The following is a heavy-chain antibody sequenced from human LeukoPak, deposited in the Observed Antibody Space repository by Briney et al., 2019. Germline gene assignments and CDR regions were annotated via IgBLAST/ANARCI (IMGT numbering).Heavy chain of an antibody. V-gene: IGHV3-11*01. J-gene: IGHJ4*02. CDR1: DFVFSDYY. CDR3: AREMEGDSGSGTFFDL. CDR2: ISSSGNSI. D-gene: IGHD3-10*01. Sequence: PGGSLRLSCAASDFVFSDYYMSWVRQAPGKGLEWVSYISSSGNSIYYADSVKGRFTISRDNAKNSLYLQMNSLRAEDTAVYYCAREMEGDSGSGTFFDLWGQGNMVTVSS.